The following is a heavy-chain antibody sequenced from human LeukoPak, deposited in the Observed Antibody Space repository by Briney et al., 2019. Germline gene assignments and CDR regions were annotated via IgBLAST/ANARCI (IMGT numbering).Heavy chain of an antibody. J-gene: IGHJ4*02. CDR3: ARGHSSSWSFFDY. D-gene: IGHD6-13*01. CDR1: GFPFSSFG. V-gene: IGHV3-30*03. Sequence: GGSLRLSCAASGFPFSSFGMHWVRQAPGKGLEWVAVISYDGSRNYYVDSVKGRFTISRDNSKNTLYLQMNSLRAEDTAVYYCARGHSSSWSFFDYWGQGILVTVSS. CDR2: ISYDGSRN.